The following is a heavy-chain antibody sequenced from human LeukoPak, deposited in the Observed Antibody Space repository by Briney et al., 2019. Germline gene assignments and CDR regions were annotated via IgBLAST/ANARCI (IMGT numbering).Heavy chain of an antibody. Sequence: GGSLRLSCTASGFTFGDYAMSWFRQAPGKGLEWVGFIRSKAYGGTTEYAASVKGRFTISRDDSKSIAYLQMNSLKTEDTAVYYCTRVPAWPLLEAREGAFDIWGQGTMVTVSS. CDR1: GFTFGDYA. J-gene: IGHJ3*02. V-gene: IGHV3-49*03. D-gene: IGHD3-10*01. CDR3: TRVPAWPLLEAREGAFDI. CDR2: IRSKAYGGTT.